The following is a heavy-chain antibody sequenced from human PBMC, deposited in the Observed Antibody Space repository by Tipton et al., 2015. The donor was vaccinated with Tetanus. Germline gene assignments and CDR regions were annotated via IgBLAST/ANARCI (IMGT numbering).Heavy chain of an antibody. D-gene: IGHD3-22*01. CDR1: GGSFTGYY. CDR2: INHSGST. Sequence: GLVKPSETLSLTCGVYGGSFTGYYWSWIRQPPGKGLEWIGEINHSGSTNYNPSLKSRVTISVDTSKNQFSLKVSSVTAADTAVYYCARDDYYDGRGLYYYGLDVWGQGTTVTVSS. V-gene: IGHV4-34*01. CDR3: ARDDYYDGRGLYYYGLDV. J-gene: IGHJ6*02.